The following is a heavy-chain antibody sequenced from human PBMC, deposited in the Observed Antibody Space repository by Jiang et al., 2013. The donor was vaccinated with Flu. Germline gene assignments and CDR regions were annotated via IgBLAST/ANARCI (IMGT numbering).Heavy chain of an antibody. D-gene: IGHD3-10*01. CDR3: ARRHITMVRGVRSDAFDI. J-gene: IGHJ3*02. Sequence: GAEVKKPGASVKVSCKASGYIFTSYGITWVRQAPGQGLEWMGWISAYNGNTNYAQKFQGRVTMTTDTSTSTAYMELRSLRSDDTAVYYCARRHITMVRGVRSDAFDIWGQGTMVTVSS. CDR2: ISAYNGNT. CDR1: GYIFTSYG. V-gene: IGHV1-18*01.